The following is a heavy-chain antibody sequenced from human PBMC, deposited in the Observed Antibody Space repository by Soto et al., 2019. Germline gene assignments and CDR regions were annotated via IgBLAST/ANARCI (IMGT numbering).Heavy chain of an antibody. CDR1: GNTFTYRY. J-gene: IGHJ4*02. V-gene: IGHV1-45*02. D-gene: IGHD1-26*01. CDR2: ITPFSGDV. CDR3: AGGGAGSGPFTWELPDH. Sequence: QMQLVQYGAEVKKTGSSVTVSCKALGNTFTYRYLRWVRQAPGQALEWMGWITPFSGDVHYAQKFQERVTITRDRSINTAYMQMSSLRSEDTAMYFCAGGGAGSGPFTWELPDHWGQGTLVTVSS.